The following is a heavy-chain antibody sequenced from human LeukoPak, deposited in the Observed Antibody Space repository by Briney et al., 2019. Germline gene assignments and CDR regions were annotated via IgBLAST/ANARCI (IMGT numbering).Heavy chain of an antibody. CDR1: GLTFSNAW. J-gene: IGHJ4*02. D-gene: IGHD3-10*01. V-gene: IGHV3-15*01. CDR2: IKRKSDGGTT. Sequence: GGSLRLSCAVSGLTFSNAWMSWVRQVPGKGLEWVGRIKRKSDGGTTDYAAPVKGRFTISRDDSTNTLYLQMNSLKSEDTAVYYCTTYGSGRKFDYWGQGILVTVSS. CDR3: TTYGSGRKFDY.